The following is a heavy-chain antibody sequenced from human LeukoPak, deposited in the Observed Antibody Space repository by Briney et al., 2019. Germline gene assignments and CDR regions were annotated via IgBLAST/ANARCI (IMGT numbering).Heavy chain of an antibody. D-gene: IGHD1-26*01. CDR2: IYSGGST. Sequence: GGSLRLSCVASGFPLTDNYVSWVRRARGKGLEGGSVIYSGGSTYYTDSVTGRGSISRDISKNTRYHQIKSVDREGTAVYYCAREPRWGAPQDYWGQGTLVTVSS. J-gene: IGHJ4*02. CDR3: AREPRWGAPQDY. CDR1: GFPLTDNY. V-gene: IGHV3-66*01.